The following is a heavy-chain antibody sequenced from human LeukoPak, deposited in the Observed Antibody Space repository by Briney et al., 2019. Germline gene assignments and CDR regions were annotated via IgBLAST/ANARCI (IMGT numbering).Heavy chain of an antibody. D-gene: IGHD6-19*01. J-gene: IGHJ4*02. V-gene: IGHV4-59*08. CDR2: IHYSGST. CDR1: GGTISSYY. CDR3: ARWYSSGWAFDY. Sequence: SETLSLTCTVSGGTISSYYWNWIRLPPGKWLEWIGYIHYSGSTKYNPSLKSRVTISVDTSKNQFSLKLSSVTAADTAVYYCARWYSSGWAFDYWGQGTLVTVSS.